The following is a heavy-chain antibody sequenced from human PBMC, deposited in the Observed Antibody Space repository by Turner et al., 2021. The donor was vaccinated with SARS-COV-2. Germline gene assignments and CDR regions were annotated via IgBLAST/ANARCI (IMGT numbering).Heavy chain of an antibody. CDR3: AKQLGLYSNPMYYFDY. CDR1: GFTFSSYG. D-gene: IGHD4-4*01. CDR2: ISYDGNNK. J-gene: IGHJ4*02. V-gene: IGHV3-30*18. Sequence: QVQLVESGGVVVQPGRSLRLSCAAPGFTFSSYGMHWVRQAPGKGLEWVAVISYDGNNKYYADSVKGRFTISRDNSKNTLYLQMNSLRAEDTAVYYCAKQLGLYSNPMYYFDYWGQGTLVTVSS.